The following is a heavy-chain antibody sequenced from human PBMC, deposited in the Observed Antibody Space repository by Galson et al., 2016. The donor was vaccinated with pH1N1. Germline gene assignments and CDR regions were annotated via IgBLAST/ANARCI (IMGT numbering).Heavy chain of an antibody. CDR3: ARGDKWNDEGQFAY. Sequence: QSGAEVKKPGESLKISCRGSGYSFTNYWIAWVRQMPGKGLEWVGIIYPGDSDTRYSPSFQGRVTISADKSITTAYLQWSSLKASDTAMYYCARGDKWNDEGQFAYWGQGTLVTVSS. CDR1: GYSFTNYW. D-gene: IGHD1-20*01. V-gene: IGHV5-51*01. CDR2: IYPGDSDT. J-gene: IGHJ4*02.